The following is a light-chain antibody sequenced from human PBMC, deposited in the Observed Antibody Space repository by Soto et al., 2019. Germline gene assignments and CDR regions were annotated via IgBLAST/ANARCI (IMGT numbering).Light chain of an antibody. V-gene: IGLV4-60*03. CDR3: ETWDSNSVV. Sequence: QPVLTQSSSASASLGSSVKLTCTLSSGHSSYIIAWHQQQPGKAPRYLMKLEGSGSYNKGSGVPDRFSGSRSGADRYLTISNLQSEDEADYYCETWDSNSVVFGGGTKVTVL. J-gene: IGLJ2*01. CDR2: LEGSGSY. CDR1: SGHSSYI.